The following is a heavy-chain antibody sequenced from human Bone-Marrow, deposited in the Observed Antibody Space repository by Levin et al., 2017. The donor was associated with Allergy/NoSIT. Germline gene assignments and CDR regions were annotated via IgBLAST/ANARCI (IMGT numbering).Heavy chain of an antibody. D-gene: IGHD3-16*01. CDR1: GFTFSSYE. Sequence: PGGSLRLSCAASGFTFSSYEMNWVRQAPGKGLEWVSYISSSGSTIYYADSVKGRFTISRDNAKNSLYLQMNSLRAEDTAVYYCAREGGYYYYHGMDVWGQGTTVTVSS. V-gene: IGHV3-48*03. CDR2: ISSSGSTI. CDR3: AREGGYYYYHGMDV. J-gene: IGHJ6*02.